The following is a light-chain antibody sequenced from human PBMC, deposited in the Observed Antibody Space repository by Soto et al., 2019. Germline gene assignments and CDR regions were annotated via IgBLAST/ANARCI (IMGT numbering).Light chain of an antibody. J-gene: IGKJ1*01. CDR3: QQYAGSPWT. CDR1: QTVRSNY. CDR2: GAS. Sequence: ETVLTQSPGTLSLSPGERATLSCRASQTVRSNYLAWYRQTPGQAPRLLIYGASNRATGIADRFSGSGSGTDFTLIISRLEPEDFARYYCQQYAGSPWTFGQGTKVEIK. V-gene: IGKV3-20*01.